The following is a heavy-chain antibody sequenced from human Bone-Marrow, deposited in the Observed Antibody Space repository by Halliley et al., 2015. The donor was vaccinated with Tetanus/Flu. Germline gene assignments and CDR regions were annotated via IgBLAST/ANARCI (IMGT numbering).Heavy chain of an antibody. V-gene: IGHV3-23*01. CDR3: AKPLGEFAFDI. D-gene: IGHD3-10*01. J-gene: IGHJ3*02. Sequence: SLRLSCAASGFTFSSYAMTWVRQAPGKGLEWVSNINGGGGSTYYADSVKGRFTTSRDNIKNTLYLQMNSLRAEDTAVYYCAKPLGEFAFDIWGQGTMVTVSS. CDR2: INGGGGST. CDR1: GFTFSSYA.